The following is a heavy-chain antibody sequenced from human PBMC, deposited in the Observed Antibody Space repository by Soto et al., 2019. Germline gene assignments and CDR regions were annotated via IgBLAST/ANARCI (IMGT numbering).Heavy chain of an antibody. CDR3: ARTIRVTIFGVVIDYYYYGMDV. CDR1: GYTFTSYD. D-gene: IGHD3-3*01. Sequence: GASVKVSCKASGYTFTSYDINWVRQATGQGLEWMGWMNPNSGNTGYAQKFQGRVTMTRNTSISTAYMELSSLRSEDTAVYYCARTIRVTIFGVVIDYYYYGMDVWGQGTTVTVSS. J-gene: IGHJ6*02. CDR2: MNPNSGNT. V-gene: IGHV1-8*01.